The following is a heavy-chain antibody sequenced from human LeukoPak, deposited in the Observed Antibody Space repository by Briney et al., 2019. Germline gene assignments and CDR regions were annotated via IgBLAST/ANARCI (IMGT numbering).Heavy chain of an antibody. D-gene: IGHD4-17*01. Sequence: PSETLSLTCTVSGGSISSYYWSWIRQPPGKGLEWIGYIYYSGSTNYNPSLKSRVTISVDTSKNQFSLKLSSVTAADTAVYYCARVGYGDYQNVYFQHWGQGTLVTVSS. CDR1: GGSISSYY. CDR2: IYYSGST. V-gene: IGHV4-59*01. CDR3: ARVGYGDYQNVYFQH. J-gene: IGHJ1*01.